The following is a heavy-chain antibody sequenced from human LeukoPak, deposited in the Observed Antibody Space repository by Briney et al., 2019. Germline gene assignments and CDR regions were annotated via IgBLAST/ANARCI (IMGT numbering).Heavy chain of an antibody. CDR3: ARERRAGYCSSTSCQNGNWFDP. J-gene: IGHJ5*02. D-gene: IGHD2-2*01. V-gene: IGHV4-30-4*01. Sequence: SQTLSLTCTVSGGSISSGDYYWSWIRQPPGKGLEWIGYIYYSGSTYYNPSLKSRVTISVDTSNNQFSLKLSSVTAADTAVYYCARERRAGYCSSTSCQNGNWFDPWGQGALVTVRS. CDR2: IYYSGST. CDR1: GGSISSGDYY.